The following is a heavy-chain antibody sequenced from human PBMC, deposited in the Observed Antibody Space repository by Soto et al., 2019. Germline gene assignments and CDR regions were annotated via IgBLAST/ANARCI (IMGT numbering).Heavy chain of an antibody. CDR1: GYTFTSYG. D-gene: IGHD5-18*01. Sequence: ASVKVSCKASGYTFTSYGISWVRQAPGQGLEWMGWISAYNGNTNYAQKLQGRVTMTTDTSTSTAYMELSSLRSEDTAVYYCATYSTAMVTGIDYWGQGTLVTVSS. CDR2: ISAYNGNT. CDR3: ATYSTAMVTGIDY. J-gene: IGHJ4*02. V-gene: IGHV1-18*01.